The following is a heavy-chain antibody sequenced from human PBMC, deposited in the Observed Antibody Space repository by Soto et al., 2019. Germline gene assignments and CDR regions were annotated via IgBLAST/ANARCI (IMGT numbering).Heavy chain of an antibody. CDR2: INHSGST. V-gene: IGHV4-34*01. Sequence: SETLSLTCAVYGGSFSGYYWSWIRQPPGKGLEWIGEINHSGSTNYNPSLKSRATISVDTSKNQFSLKLSSVTAADTAVYYCARLRNGYYYYGMDVWGQGTTVTVSS. CDR3: ARLRNGYYYYGMDV. D-gene: IGHD2-8*01. CDR1: GGSFSGYY. J-gene: IGHJ6*02.